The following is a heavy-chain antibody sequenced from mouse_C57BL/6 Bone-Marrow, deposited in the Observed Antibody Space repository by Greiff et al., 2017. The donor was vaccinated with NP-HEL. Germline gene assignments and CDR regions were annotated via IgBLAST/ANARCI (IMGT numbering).Heavy chain of an antibody. CDR1: GFTFSNYW. CDR2: IRLKSDNYAT. V-gene: IGHV6-3*01. J-gene: IGHJ3*01. D-gene: IGHD2-3*01. Sequence: EVNLVESGGGLVQPGGSMKLSCVASGFTFSNYWMNWVRQSPEKGLEWVAQIRLKSDNYATHYAESVKGRFTISRDDSKSSVYLQMNNLRAEDTGIYYCTADDGYYLAYWGQGTLVTVSA. CDR3: TADDGYYLAY.